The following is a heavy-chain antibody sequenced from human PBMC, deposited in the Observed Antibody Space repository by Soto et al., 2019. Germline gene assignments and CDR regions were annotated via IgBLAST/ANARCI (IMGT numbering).Heavy chain of an antibody. CDR1: GFTFSSYG. CDR3: ARAPRWLQPPRGYYFDY. CDR2: IWYDGSNK. D-gene: IGHD5-12*01. V-gene: IGHV3-33*01. Sequence: PGGSLRLSCAASGFTFSSYGMHWVRQAPGKGLEWVAVIWYDGSNKYYADSVKGRFTISRDNSKNTLYLQMNSLRAEDTAVYYCARAPRWLQPPRGYYFDYWGQGTLVTVCS. J-gene: IGHJ4*02.